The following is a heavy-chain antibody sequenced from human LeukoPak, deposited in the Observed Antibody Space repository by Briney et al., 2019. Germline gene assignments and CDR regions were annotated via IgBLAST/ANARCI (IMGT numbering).Heavy chain of an antibody. D-gene: IGHD3-9*01. CDR1: AFTLSNYN. Sequence: GGSLRLSCAASAFTLSNYNMIWVRQAPGKGLEWVSSISSSATYIYYADSVKGRFTISRDDAKHSLFLQMNSLRAEDTAVYYCATADLTGYYGGDYWGQGTLVTVSS. V-gene: IGHV3-21*01. CDR2: ISSSATYI. J-gene: IGHJ4*02. CDR3: ATADLTGYYGGDY.